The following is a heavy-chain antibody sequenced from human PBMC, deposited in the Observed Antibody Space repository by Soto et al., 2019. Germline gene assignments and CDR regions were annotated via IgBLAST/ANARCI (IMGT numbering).Heavy chain of an antibody. CDR2: IYPGDSDT. Sequence: LGESLKISCKGSGYSFTSYWLGWVRQMPGKGLEWMGIIYPGDSDTRYSPSFQGQVTISADKSISTAYLQWSSLKASDTAMYYCARSGYSYGPRDYYYGMDVWGQGTTVTVSS. V-gene: IGHV5-51*01. J-gene: IGHJ6*02. D-gene: IGHD5-18*01. CDR1: GYSFTSYW. CDR3: ARSGYSYGPRDYYYGMDV.